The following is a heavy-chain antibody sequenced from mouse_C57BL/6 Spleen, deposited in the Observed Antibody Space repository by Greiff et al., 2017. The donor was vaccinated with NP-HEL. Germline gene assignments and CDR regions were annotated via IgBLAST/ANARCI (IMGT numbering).Heavy chain of an antibody. CDR1: GYTFTDYY. V-gene: IGHV1-18*01. CDR2: INPNNGGT. D-gene: IGHD1-1*02. Sequence: VQLQQSGPELVKPGASVKIPCKASGYTFTDYYMDWVKQSHGKSLEWIGDINPNNGGTIYNEKFKGKATLTVDKSSSTAYMELRSLTSEDTAVYYCASGVDAWFAYWGQGTLVTVSA. J-gene: IGHJ3*01. CDR3: ASGVDAWFAY.